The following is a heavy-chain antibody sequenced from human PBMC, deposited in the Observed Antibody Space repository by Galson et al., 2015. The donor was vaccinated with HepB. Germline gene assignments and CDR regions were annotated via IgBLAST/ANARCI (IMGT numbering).Heavy chain of an antibody. J-gene: IGHJ4*02. V-gene: IGHV5-10-1*01. CDR2: IDPSDSYT. CDR3: ARHTAGRIWSGYREIDY. CDR1: GYSFTSYW. D-gene: IGHD3-3*01. Sequence: QSGAEVKKPGESLRISCKGSGYSFTSYWISWVRQMPGKGLEWMGRIDPSDSYTNYSPSFQGHVTISADKSISTAYLQWSSLKASDTAMYYCARHTAGRIWSGYREIDYWGQGTLVTVSS.